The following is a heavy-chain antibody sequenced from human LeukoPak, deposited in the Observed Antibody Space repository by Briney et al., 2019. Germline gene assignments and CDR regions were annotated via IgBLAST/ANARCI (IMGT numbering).Heavy chain of an antibody. V-gene: IGHV3-33*01. Sequence: PGGSLRLSCAASGFTFSSYGMHWVRQAPGKGLEWVAVIWYDGSNKYYADSVKGRFTISRDNSKNTLYLQMNRLRAEDTAVYYCARGPGEMATITGGQGTPATVSS. D-gene: IGHD5-24*01. CDR3: ARGPGEMATIT. CDR2: IWYDGSNK. CDR1: GFTFSSYG. J-gene: IGHJ4*02.